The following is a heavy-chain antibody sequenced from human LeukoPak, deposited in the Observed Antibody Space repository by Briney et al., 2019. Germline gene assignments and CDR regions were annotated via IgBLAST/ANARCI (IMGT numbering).Heavy chain of an antibody. J-gene: IGHJ4*02. Sequence: GGSLRLSCAGSGFIFNNYAMHWVRQPPGKGLVWVSRINSDGSSARYADSVKGRFTISRDNAKNTLYLQMNSLRAEDTAVYFCAGLPVLATTPDYWGQGTLVTVSS. CDR1: GFIFNNYA. CDR3: AGLPVLATTPDY. CDR2: INSDGSSA. D-gene: IGHD5-12*01. V-gene: IGHV3-74*01.